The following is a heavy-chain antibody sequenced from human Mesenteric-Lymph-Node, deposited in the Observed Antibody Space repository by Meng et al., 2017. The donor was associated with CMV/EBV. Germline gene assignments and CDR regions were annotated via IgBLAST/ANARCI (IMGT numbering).Heavy chain of an antibody. V-gene: IGHV3-30*02. CDR1: GFTFSAYG. Sequence: GGSLRLSCAASGFTFSAYGMHWVRQAPGKGLEWVAFIRYDGAYKYYADSVKGRFTISRDNSKNTLYLQMNNLGAEDTAMYYCAKDLEKYQFLYNWFDPWGQGTLVTVSS. CDR2: IRYDGAYK. D-gene: IGHD2/OR15-2a*01. CDR3: AKDLEKYQFLYNWFDP. J-gene: IGHJ5*02.